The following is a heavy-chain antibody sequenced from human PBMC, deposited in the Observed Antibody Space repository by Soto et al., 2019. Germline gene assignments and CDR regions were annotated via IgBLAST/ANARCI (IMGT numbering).Heavy chain of an antibody. D-gene: IGHD2-21*02. Sequence: SVKVSCKASGGTFSSYAISWVRQAPGQGLEWMGGIIPIFGTANYAQKFQGRVTITADESTSTAYMELSSLRSEDTAVYYCARANRSMSLGYCGGDCYNYYYYGMDVWGQGTTVTVSS. CDR1: GGTFSSYA. V-gene: IGHV1-69*13. J-gene: IGHJ6*02. CDR3: ARANRSMSLGYCGGDCYNYYYYGMDV. CDR2: IIPIFGTA.